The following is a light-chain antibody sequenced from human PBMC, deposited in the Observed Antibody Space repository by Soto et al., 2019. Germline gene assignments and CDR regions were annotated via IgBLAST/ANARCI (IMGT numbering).Light chain of an antibody. J-gene: IGKJ5*01. Sequence: EVVLTQSPGTLSLSPGDRATLSCGASQSVTSKLAWYQQKPGQAPRLLISGASNRATGIPDRFSGSGSGTDFTLTISRLEPDDFALYFCQQYGGSPITVGLGTRLEIK. CDR2: GAS. CDR1: QSVTSK. V-gene: IGKV3-20*01. CDR3: QQYGGSPIT.